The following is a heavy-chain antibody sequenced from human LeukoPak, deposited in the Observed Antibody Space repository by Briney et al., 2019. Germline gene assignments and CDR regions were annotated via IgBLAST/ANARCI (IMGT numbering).Heavy chain of an antibody. J-gene: IGHJ4*02. D-gene: IGHD4-17*01. CDR3: AKLNLVTVKYYFDY. CDR1: AFIFSGHW. CDR2: IKEDGSER. V-gene: IGHV3-7*03. Sequence: PGGSLRLSCEGSAFIFSGHWMNWVRQTPGKGLEWVASIKEDGSERQYVDSVKGRFSISRDNTKGSLFLQLNSLRAEDTAVYYCAKLNLVTVKYYFDYWGQGTLVTVSS.